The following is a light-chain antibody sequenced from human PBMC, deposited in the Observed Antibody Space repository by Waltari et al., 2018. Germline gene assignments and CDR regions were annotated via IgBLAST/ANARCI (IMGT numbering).Light chain of an antibody. CDR2: WAS. CDR3: QQYYNAPYT. J-gene: IGKJ2*01. Sequence: DIVLTQSPDSLAVSLGERASIYCKSSQTVLYIYGHRNYLAWYQQKPGQPPKLLFYWASTRESGVPDRFVASGSGTDFTLTIDSLQAEDVAVYYCQQYYNAPYTFGQGTRLEIK. V-gene: IGKV4-1*01. CDR1: QTVLYIYGHRNY.